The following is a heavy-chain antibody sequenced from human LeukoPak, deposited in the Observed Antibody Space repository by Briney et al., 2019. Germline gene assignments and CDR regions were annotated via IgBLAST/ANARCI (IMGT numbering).Heavy chain of an antibody. V-gene: IGHV3-9*01. CDR3: AKDMGRGWGAFDI. D-gene: IGHD3-10*01. J-gene: IGHJ3*02. CDR1: GFTFDDYA. CDR2: ISWNSGSI. Sequence: PGGSLRLSCAASGFTFDDYAMHWVRQAPGKGLEWVSGISWNSGSIGYADSVKGRFTISRDNAKNSLYLQMNSLRAEDTALYYCAKDMGRGWGAFDIWGQGTMVTVSS.